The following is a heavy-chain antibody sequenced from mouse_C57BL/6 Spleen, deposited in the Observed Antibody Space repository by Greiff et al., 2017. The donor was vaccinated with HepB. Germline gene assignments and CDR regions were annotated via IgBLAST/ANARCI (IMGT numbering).Heavy chain of an antibody. J-gene: IGHJ4*01. CDR1: GYTFTDYE. D-gene: IGHD1-1*01. CDR2: IDPETGGT. Sequence: VQLQQSGAELVRPGASVTLSCKASGYTFTDYEMHWVKQTPVHGLEWIGAIDPETGGTAYNQKFKGKAILTADKSSSTAYMELRSLTSEDSAVYYCTISLITTVVAGAMDYWGQGTSVTVSA. V-gene: IGHV1-15*01. CDR3: TISLITTVVAGAMDY.